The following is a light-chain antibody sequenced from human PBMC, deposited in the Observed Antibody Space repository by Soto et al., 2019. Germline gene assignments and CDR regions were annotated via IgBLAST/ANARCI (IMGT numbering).Light chain of an antibody. J-gene: IGKJ1*01. CDR1: QSIDKNY. CDR3: QQYGNSPQT. CDR2: DAS. V-gene: IGKV3-20*01. Sequence: FTQSPRPLAWSPGAKTTLSCRASQSIDKNYLTWYQQKPGQAPRVLIYDASTRATGIPDRFSGSGSGTDFTLTISRLEPEDFAVYYCQQYGNSPQTFCQRTKVDIK.